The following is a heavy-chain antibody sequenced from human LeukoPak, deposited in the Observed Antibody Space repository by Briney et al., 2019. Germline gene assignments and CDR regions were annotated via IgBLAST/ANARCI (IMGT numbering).Heavy chain of an antibody. CDR1: GFTFSSYA. CDR2: ISGSGGST. D-gene: IGHD3-22*01. V-gene: IGHV3-23*01. Sequence: PGGSLRLSCAASGFTFSSYAMSWVRQAPGKGLEGVSAISGSGGSTYYADSVKGRFTISRDNSKNTLYLQMNSLRAEDTAVYYCAKDSGDYYDSSGYYYEAVGYFDYWGQGTLVTVSS. J-gene: IGHJ4*02. CDR3: AKDSGDYYDSSGYYYEAVGYFDY.